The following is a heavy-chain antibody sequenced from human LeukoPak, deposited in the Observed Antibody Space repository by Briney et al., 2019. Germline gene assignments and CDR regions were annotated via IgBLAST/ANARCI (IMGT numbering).Heavy chain of an antibody. CDR2: ISGSGGST. CDR3: ARLLWDLYGGNSLYYFDY. V-gene: IGHV3-23*01. J-gene: IGHJ4*02. D-gene: IGHD4-23*01. Sequence: GGSLRLSCAASGFTFSTYAMSWVRQAPGKGLEWVSAISGSGGSTYYADSVKGRFTISRDNSKNTLYLQMNSLRAEDTAVYYCARLLWDLYGGNSLYYFDYWGQGTLVTVSS. CDR1: GFTFSTYA.